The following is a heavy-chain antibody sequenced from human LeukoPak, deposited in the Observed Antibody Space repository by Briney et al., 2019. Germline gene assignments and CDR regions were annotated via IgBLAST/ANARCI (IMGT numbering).Heavy chain of an antibody. CDR1: GFTFDDYG. CDR2: INWNGGST. J-gene: IGHJ3*02. CDR3: ARGLGYCSSTSCYIAFDI. Sequence: GGSLRRSCAASGFTFDDYGMSWVRQAPGKGLEWLSGINWNGGSTGYADSVKGRFTISRDNAKNSLYLQMNSLRAEDTALYYCARGLGYCSSTSCYIAFDIWGQGTMVTVSS. V-gene: IGHV3-20*04. D-gene: IGHD2-2*02.